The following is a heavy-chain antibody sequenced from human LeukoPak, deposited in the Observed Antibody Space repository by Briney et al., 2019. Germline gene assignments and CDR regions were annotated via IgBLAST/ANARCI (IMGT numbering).Heavy chain of an antibody. V-gene: IGHV3-30*18. CDR1: GFSFSTFG. D-gene: IGHD3-10*01. CDR2: MSYDGRNT. Sequence: GGSLRLSCAASGFSFSTFGMHWVRQAPGKGLEWVAVMSYDGRNTNYVDSVKGRFTVSRDNSKNTLYLQMNSLRAEDTAVYYCAKDHRVGSSRGLDFWGQGTLVSVST. J-gene: IGHJ4*02. CDR3: AKDHRVGSSRGLDF.